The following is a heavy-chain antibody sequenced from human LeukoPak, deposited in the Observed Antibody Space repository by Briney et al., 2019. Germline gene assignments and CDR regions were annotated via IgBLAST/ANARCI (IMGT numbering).Heavy chain of an antibody. CDR2: INKDGSEK. Sequence: GGSLRLSCAASGFTFSNYWMSWVRQAPGKGLEWVAHINKDGSEKYYVDSVEGRFIISRDNAKNSLYLQMNSLRVEDTAVYYCARDKVTYWGQGTLVTVSS. V-gene: IGHV3-7*01. CDR1: GFTFSNYW. CDR3: ARDKVTY. J-gene: IGHJ4*02.